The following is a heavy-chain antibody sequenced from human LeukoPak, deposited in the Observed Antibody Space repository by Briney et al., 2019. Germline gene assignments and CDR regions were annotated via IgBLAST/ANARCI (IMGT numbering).Heavy chain of an antibody. CDR3: ASGSGSYRTPYYYMDV. V-gene: IGHV3-53*01. J-gene: IGHJ6*03. CDR1: GFTFSSNY. Sequence: GGSLRLSCAVSGFTFSSNYMSWVRQAPGKGLEWVSVIYSGGSTYYSDSVKGRFTISRDNSKNTLYLQMDSLRAEDTAVYYCASGSGSYRTPYYYMDVWGTGTTVTVSS. D-gene: IGHD3-10*01. CDR2: IYSGGST.